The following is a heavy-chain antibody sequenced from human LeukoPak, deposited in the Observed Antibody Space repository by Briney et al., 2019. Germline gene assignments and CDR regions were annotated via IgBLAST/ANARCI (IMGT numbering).Heavy chain of an antibody. CDR3: ARHGGIAAAGRNWFDP. J-gene: IGHJ5*02. V-gene: IGHV4-59*08. CDR1: GGSISSYY. Sequence: SETLSLTCTVSGGSISSYYWSWIRQPPGKGLEWIGYIYYSGSTNYNPSLKSRVTISVDTSKNQFSLKLSSVTAADTAVYYCARHGGIAAAGRNWFDPWGQGTLVTVSS. D-gene: IGHD6-13*01. CDR2: IYYSGST.